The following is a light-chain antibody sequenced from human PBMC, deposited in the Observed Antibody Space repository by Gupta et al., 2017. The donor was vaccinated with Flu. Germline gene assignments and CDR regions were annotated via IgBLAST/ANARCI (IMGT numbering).Light chain of an antibody. CDR1: CSKIGSRN. CDR3: DGKEEDSNSVV. CDR2: KDD. Sequence: TNTWSGSCSKIGSRNVSGYQHRPDAAPNIIIDKDDQRPSGVPERCPGSKSGTSATLTITGVEAEDGGDYYCDGKEEDSNSVVFGGGTKVTVL. V-gene: IGLV1-44*01. J-gene: IGLJ2*01.